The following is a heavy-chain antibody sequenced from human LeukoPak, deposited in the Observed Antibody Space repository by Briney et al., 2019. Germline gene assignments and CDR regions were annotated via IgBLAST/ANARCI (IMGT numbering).Heavy chain of an antibody. J-gene: IGHJ6*03. V-gene: IGHV3-23*01. CDR3: ARAQWRTYSYYYMDV. CDR1: GFTFSSNA. CDR2: ISGSGGST. Sequence: GGSLRLSCAASGFTFSSNAMSWVRQAPGKGLEWVSGISGSGGSTFYADSVKGRFTISRDNSKNTLYLEMNSLRAEDTAIYYCARAQWRTYSYYYMDVWGKGTTVTVSS. D-gene: IGHD6-19*01.